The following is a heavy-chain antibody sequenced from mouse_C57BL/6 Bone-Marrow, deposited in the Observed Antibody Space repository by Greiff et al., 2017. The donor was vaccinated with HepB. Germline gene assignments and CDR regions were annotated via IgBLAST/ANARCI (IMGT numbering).Heavy chain of an antibody. J-gene: IGHJ3*01. CDR3: ARPFGSSLFAY. D-gene: IGHD1-1*01. Sequence: VQLQQPGAELVKPGASVKLSCKASGYTFTSYWMHWVKQRPGQGLEWIGMIHPNSGSTNYNEKFKSKATLTVDKSSSTAYMQLSSLTSEDSAVYYCARPFGSSLFAYWGQGTLVTVSA. V-gene: IGHV1-64*01. CDR1: GYTFTSYW. CDR2: IHPNSGST.